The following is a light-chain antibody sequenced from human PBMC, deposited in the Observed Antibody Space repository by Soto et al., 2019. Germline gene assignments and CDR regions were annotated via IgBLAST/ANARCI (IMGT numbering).Light chain of an antibody. Sequence: QSALTQPASVAGSPGHSITISCTGTSSDVGSYNLVSLYQQHPGKAPKLMIYEVSKRPSGVSNRFSGSKSGNTASLTISGLQAEDESDDYCCSYAGSSRVFGGGTKVTVL. CDR1: SSDVGSYNL. CDR2: EVS. J-gene: IGLJ3*02. CDR3: CSYAGSSRV. V-gene: IGLV2-23*02.